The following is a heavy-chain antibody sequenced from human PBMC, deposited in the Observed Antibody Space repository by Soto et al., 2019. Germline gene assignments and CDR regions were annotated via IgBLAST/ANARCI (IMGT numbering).Heavy chain of an antibody. D-gene: IGHD1-26*01. Sequence: GASVKVSCKASGYTFTSYYMHWVRQAPGQGLEWMGIINPSGGSTSYAQKFQGRVTMTRDTSTSTVYMELSSLRSEDTALYYCALIGGATIFDYWGQGTLVTVSS. CDR2: INPSGGST. CDR3: ALIGGATIFDY. V-gene: IGHV1-46*01. CDR1: GYTFTSYY. J-gene: IGHJ4*02.